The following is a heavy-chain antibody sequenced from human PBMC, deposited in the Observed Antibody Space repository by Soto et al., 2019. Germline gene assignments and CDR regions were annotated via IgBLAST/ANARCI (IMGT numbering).Heavy chain of an antibody. D-gene: IGHD3-22*01. V-gene: IGHV4-30-2*01. CDR3: ARYFFDSPFDP. J-gene: IGHJ5*02. Sequence: TLSLTCIVSGESINNGGYSLSWIRQPPGKGLEWIGYIHHNGNPSYTPSLKSRVTMSIDGSRNQFSLKLDSVTAADTAVYYCARYFFDSPFDPWGQGTLVTVYS. CDR2: IHHNGNP. CDR1: GESINNGGYS.